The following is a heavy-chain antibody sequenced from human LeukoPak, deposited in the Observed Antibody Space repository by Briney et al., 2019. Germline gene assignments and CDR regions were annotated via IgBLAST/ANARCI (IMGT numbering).Heavy chain of an antibody. CDR3: VVGTSAHYFDY. D-gene: IGHD1-14*01. Sequence: PLASVRVSCKVSGYTLTELSMHWVRQAPGKGLEWMGGFYPEDGETIYAQKFQGRVTMTEDTSTDTAYMELSSLRSEDTAVYYCVVGTSAHYFDYWGQGTLVTVSS. J-gene: IGHJ4*02. CDR2: FYPEDGET. V-gene: IGHV1-24*01. CDR1: GYTLTELS.